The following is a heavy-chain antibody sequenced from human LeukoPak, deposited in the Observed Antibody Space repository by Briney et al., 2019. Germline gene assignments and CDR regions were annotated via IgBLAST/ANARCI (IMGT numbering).Heavy chain of an antibody. Sequence: ASVKVSCKASGYTFTRYGITWVRQAPGQGLEWMGWISAYNGNTNYVQELQGRVTMTRDTSTSTAYMELRSLRSDDTAVYYCARYNSFCPGGRCYLMPPDYWGQGTLVTVSS. CDR3: ARYNSFCPGGRCYLMPPDY. CDR2: ISAYNGNT. D-gene: IGHD2-8*02. V-gene: IGHV1-18*01. J-gene: IGHJ4*02. CDR1: GYTFTRYG.